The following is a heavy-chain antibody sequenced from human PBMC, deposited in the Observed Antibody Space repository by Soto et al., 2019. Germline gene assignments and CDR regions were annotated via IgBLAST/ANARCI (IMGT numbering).Heavy chain of an antibody. V-gene: IGHV3-23*01. J-gene: IGHJ4*02. CDR2: ITSSGGRT. D-gene: IGHD1-1*01. Sequence: PGGSLRLSCAASGFTFSSYAMTWVRQAPGKGLEWVSSITSSGGRTYYADSVKGRFTISRDESTNTLYLQMNSLRGEDTAMYYCAREKGNWKTPFDYWGQGTLVTVSS. CDR3: AREKGNWKTPFDY. CDR1: GFTFSSYA.